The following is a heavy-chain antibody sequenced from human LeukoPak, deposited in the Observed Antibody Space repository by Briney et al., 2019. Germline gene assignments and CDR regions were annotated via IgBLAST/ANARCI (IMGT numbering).Heavy chain of an antibody. CDR1: GYSFTSYW. D-gene: IGHD1-26*01. V-gene: IGHV5-51*01. Sequence: GESLKISCKGSGYSFTSYWIGWVRQMPGKGLEWMGIIYPGDSDTRYSPSFQGQVTISADKSISTAYLQWSSLKASDTAMYYCARRIVGATTSDDYYYYMDVWGKGTTVTVSS. CDR3: ARRIVGATTSDDYYYYMDV. J-gene: IGHJ6*03. CDR2: IYPGDSDT.